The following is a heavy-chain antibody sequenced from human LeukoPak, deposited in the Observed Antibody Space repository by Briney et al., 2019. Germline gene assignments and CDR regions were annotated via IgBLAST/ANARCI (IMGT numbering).Heavy chain of an antibody. V-gene: IGHV4-34*01. D-gene: IGHD2-15*01. J-gene: IGHJ6*03. Sequence: SETLSLTCTVSGGSISSYYWSWIRQSPGKGLEWIGETYHSGSTNYNSSLKGRVTISLDTSKNQFSLKLSSVTAADTAVYYCARGRRIVVVLGATRTHRDYYMDVWGKGTTVTVSS. CDR3: ARGRRIVVVLGATRTHRDYYMDV. CDR2: TYHSGST. CDR1: GGSISSYY.